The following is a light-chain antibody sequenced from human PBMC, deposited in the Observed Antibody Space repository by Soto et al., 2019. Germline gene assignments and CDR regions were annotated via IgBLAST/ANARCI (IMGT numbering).Light chain of an antibody. V-gene: IGLV2-14*01. Sequence: QSALTQPDSVSGSPGQSFTISCTGTSSDIGIYNFVSWYQQHPGKAPKLIIYEVRYQPSGVSDRFSGSKSDNTAFLSISGLQAEDEGDYYCSSYTSSSSYVFGTGTKVTVL. J-gene: IGLJ1*01. CDR2: EVR. CDR3: SSYTSSSSYV. CDR1: SSDIGIYNF.